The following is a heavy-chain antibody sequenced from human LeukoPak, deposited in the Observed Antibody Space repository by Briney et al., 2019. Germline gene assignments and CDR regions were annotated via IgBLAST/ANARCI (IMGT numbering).Heavy chain of an antibody. J-gene: IGHJ3*02. D-gene: IGHD4-17*01. Sequence: KPSETLSLTCTVSGGSISSSSYYWDWIRQPPGKGLEWIGSIYYGGSTYYNPSLKSRVTISVDRSKNQFSLKVSSVTAADTAVYYCARHERTTVPNAFDIWGQGTMVTVSS. CDR1: GGSISSSSYY. CDR2: IYYGGST. CDR3: ARHERTTVPNAFDI. V-gene: IGHV4-39*01.